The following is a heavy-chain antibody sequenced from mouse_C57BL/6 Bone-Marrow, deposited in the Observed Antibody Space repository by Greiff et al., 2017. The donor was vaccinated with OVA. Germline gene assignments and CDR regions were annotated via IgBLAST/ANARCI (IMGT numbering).Heavy chain of an antibody. Sequence: QVQLKQPGAELVKPGASVKLSCKASGYTFTSYWMHWVKQRPGQGLEWIGMIHPNSGSTNYNEKFKSKATLTVEQSSSTAYMQLSSLTSEDSAVXYCASGGQLRLRGNYYLDYWGQGTTLTVSS. D-gene: IGHD3-2*02. V-gene: IGHV1-64*01. J-gene: IGHJ2*01. CDR2: IHPNSGST. CDR3: ASGGQLRLRGNYYLDY. CDR1: GYTFTSYW.